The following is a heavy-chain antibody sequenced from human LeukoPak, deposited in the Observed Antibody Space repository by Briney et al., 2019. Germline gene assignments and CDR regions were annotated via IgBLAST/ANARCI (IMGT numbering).Heavy chain of an antibody. J-gene: IGHJ5*02. CDR1: GFTFSSYW. CDR2: IKQDGSEK. Sequence: GGSLRLSCAASGFTFSSYWMSWVRQAPGKGLEWVANIKQDGSEKTYVDSVKGRFTISRDNAKNSLYLQMNSLRDEDTGVYYCAREAVNDYGDYVFWFDPWGQGTLVTVSS. V-gene: IGHV3-7*01. D-gene: IGHD4-17*01. CDR3: AREAVNDYGDYVFWFDP.